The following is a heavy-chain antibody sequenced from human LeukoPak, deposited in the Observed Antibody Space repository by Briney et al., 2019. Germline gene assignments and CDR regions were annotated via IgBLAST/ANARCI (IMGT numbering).Heavy chain of an antibody. CDR1: GYTFTGYY. D-gene: IGHD1-26*01. CDR3: ASDFTSTPNWEFDY. CDR2: INPNSGGT. V-gene: IGHV1-2*06. J-gene: IGHJ4*02. Sequence: ASVKVSCKASGYTFTGYYMHWVRQAPGQGLEWMGRINPNSGGTNYAQKFQGRVIMTRDTSISTAYVEVSGLTSDDTAVYYCASDFTSTPNWEFDYWGQGTLVTVSS.